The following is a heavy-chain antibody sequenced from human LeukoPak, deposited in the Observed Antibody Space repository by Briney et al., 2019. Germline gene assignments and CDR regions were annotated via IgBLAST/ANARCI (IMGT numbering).Heavy chain of an antibody. D-gene: IGHD3-10*01. CDR3: ATTLDY. Sequence: GGSLRLSCAASGFSFRSSSMNWVRQAPGKGLEWVSHISSSSTTIYYADSVKGRFTISRDNAKNSLFLQMNSLRAEDTAVYYCATTLDYWGQGTLVTVSS. CDR2: ISSSSTTI. V-gene: IGHV3-48*01. CDR1: GFSFRSSS. J-gene: IGHJ4*02.